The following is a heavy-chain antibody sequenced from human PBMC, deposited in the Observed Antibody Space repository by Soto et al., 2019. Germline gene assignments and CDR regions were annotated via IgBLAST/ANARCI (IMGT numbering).Heavy chain of an antibody. Sequence: QVQLQESGPGLVKPSEALSLICTVYGGSISSYHWCWIRQPPRRGLVWIGYISYSGIANYNPSLKSRVTKSVDMTNPPFSLKLNSVTAAGTAVYYCASYRSGWYYGHPDKEYSLDYWGQGTLVTVSS. V-gene: IGHV4-59*08. J-gene: IGHJ4*02. CDR2: ISYSGIA. CDR1: GGSISSYH. CDR3: ASYRSGWYYGHPDKEYSLDY. D-gene: IGHD6-19*01.